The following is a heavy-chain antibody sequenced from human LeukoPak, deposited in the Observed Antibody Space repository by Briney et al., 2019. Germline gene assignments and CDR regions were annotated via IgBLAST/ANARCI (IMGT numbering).Heavy chain of an antibody. J-gene: IGHJ6*03. CDR3: AREVGPYYYYYYMDV. V-gene: IGHV1-69*06. Sequence: ASVKVSCKASGGTFSSYAISWVRQAPGQGLEWMGGIIPIFGTANYAQKFQGRVTITADKSTSTAYMELSSLRSEDTAVYYCAREVGPYYYYYYMDVWGKGSTVTVSS. D-gene: IGHD3-10*01. CDR2: IIPIFGTA. CDR1: GGTFSSYA.